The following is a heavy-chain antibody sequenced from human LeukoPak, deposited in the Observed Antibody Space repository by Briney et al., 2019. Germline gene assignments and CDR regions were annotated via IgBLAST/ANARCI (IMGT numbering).Heavy chain of an antibody. J-gene: IGHJ4*02. CDR1: EFTFSDYY. CDR3: AKVPYGLSSGFDY. D-gene: IGHD3-10*01. Sequence: PGGSLRLSCAASEFTFSDYYMSWIRQAPGKGLEWVSYISYNGDTIYYADSVKGRFTVSRDNAKNSLYLQMNSLRAEDTAVYFCAKVPYGLSSGFDYWGQGTLVTVSS. CDR2: ISYNGDTI. V-gene: IGHV3-11*01.